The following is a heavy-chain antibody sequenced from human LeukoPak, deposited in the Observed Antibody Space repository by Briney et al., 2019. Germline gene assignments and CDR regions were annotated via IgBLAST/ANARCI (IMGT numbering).Heavy chain of an antibody. CDR2: ISWNSGSI. Sequence: PGGSLRLSCEASVFTFDDYAMRWVRQAPGKGLEWVSGISWNSGSIGHADSVKGRFTISRDNAKNSLYLQMNSLRAEDMALYYCAKDTHDYFNCMDVWGKGTTVTV. V-gene: IGHV3-9*03. CDR3: AKDTHDYFNCMDV. CDR1: VFTFDDYA. J-gene: IGHJ6*03.